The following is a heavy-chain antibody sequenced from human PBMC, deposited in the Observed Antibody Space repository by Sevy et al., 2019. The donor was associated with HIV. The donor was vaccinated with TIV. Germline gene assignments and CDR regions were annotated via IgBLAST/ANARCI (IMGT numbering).Heavy chain of an antibody. Sequence: GGSLRLSCAASGFTFSSYSMNWVRQAPGKGLEWVSYISSSSTIYYADSVKGRFTISRDNAKNSLYLQMNSLRAEDTAVYYCARGQFGGVIVTEYYFDYWGQGTLVTVSS. J-gene: IGHJ4*02. D-gene: IGHD3-16*02. CDR3: ARGQFGGVIVTEYYFDY. V-gene: IGHV3-48*01. CDR1: GFTFSSYS. CDR2: ISSSSTI.